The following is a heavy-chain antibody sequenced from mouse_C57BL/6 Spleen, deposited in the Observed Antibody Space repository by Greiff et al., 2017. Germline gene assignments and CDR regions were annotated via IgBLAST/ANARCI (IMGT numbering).Heavy chain of an antibody. V-gene: IGHV1-59*01. CDR3: AKGDGSSPWYFDV. J-gene: IGHJ1*03. Sequence: VQLQQPGAELVRPGTSVKLSCKASGYTFTSYWMHWVKQRPGQGLEWIGVIDPSDSYTNYNQKFKGKATLTVDTSSSTAYMQLSSLTSEDSAVYYCAKGDGSSPWYFDVWGTGTTVTVSS. CDR1: GYTFTSYW. CDR2: IDPSDSYT. D-gene: IGHD1-1*01.